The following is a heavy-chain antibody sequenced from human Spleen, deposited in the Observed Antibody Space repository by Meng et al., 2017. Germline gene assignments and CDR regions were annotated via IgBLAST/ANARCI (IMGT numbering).Heavy chain of an antibody. CDR1: GYTFTSYY. D-gene: IGHD3-10*01. J-gene: IGHJ4*02. V-gene: IGHV1-46*01. Sequence: ASVKVSCKASGYTFTSYYMHWVRQAPGQGLEWMGIINPSGGSTSYAQKFQGRVTISVDTSKNQFSLKLSSLTAADTAVYYCARVSYYGSGSPDDSWGQGTLVTVSS. CDR2: INPSGGST. CDR3: ARVSYYGSGSPDDS.